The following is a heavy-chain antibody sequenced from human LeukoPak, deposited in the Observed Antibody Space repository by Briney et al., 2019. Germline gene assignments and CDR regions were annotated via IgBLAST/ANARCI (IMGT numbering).Heavy chain of an antibody. D-gene: IGHD3-10*01. V-gene: IGHV3-30*04. J-gene: IGHJ4*02. CDR2: ISYDGSNK. CDR3: ARSPLRITMVRGLLDY. Sequence: GGSLRLSCAASGFTFSSYAMHWVRQAPGKGLEWVAVISYDGSNKYYADFVKGRFTISRDNSKNTLYLQMNSLRAEDTAVYYCARSPLRITMVRGLLDYWGQGTLVTVSS. CDR1: GFTFSSYA.